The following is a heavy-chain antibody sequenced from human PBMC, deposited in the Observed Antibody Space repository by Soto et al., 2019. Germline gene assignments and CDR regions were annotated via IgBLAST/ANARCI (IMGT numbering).Heavy chain of an antibody. J-gene: IGHJ6*02. CDR1: GFTFSSYA. V-gene: IGHV3-23*01. Sequence: GGSLRLSCAASGFTFSSYAMSWVRQAPGKGLEWVSAISGSGGSTYYTDSVKGRFTISRDNSKNTLYLQMNSLRAEDTAVYYCAKGRKYSSSDGMDVWGQGTTVTVSS. CDR3: AKGRKYSSSDGMDV. D-gene: IGHD6-6*01. CDR2: ISGSGGST.